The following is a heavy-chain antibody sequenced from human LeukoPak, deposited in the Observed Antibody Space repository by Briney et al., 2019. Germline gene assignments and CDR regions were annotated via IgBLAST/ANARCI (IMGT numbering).Heavy chain of an antibody. V-gene: IGHV3-7*03. CDR1: GFALSSHW. J-gene: IGHJ6*02. Sequence: GVSLRLSCAASGFALSSHWMTWVRQVPGRGPEWVANVNRDGSETYYLDSVKGRFTISKDNAKNSLYLQMDSLRAEDTALYHCARNNGMDVWGQGTTVIVSS. CDR2: VNRDGSET. CDR3: ARNNGMDV.